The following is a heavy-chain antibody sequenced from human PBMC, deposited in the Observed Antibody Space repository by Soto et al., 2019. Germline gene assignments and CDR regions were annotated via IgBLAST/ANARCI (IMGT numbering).Heavy chain of an antibody. CDR1: GFTFSSYA. D-gene: IGHD3-10*01. J-gene: IGHJ4*02. Sequence: PGGSLRLSCAASGFTFSSYAMHWVRQAPGKGLEWVAVISYDGSNKYYADSVKGRFTISRDNSKNTLYLQMSSLRAEDTAVYYCAKGDIWFGELLPFDYWGQGTLVTVSS. CDR3: AKGDIWFGELLPFDY. V-gene: IGHV3-30-3*01. CDR2: ISYDGSNK.